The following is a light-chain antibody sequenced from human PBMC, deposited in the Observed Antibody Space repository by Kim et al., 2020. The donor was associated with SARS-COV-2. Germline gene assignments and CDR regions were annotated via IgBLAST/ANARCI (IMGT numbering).Light chain of an antibody. CDR2: GAS. V-gene: IGKV3-20*01. CDR1: QSVSSSD. J-gene: IGKJ5*01. CDR3: QQYGISPVT. Sequence: SPGERATLSCRASQSVSSSDLAWYQQKVGQAPRLLIYGASSRATGIPERFSGSGSGTDFTLTISRLEPEDFAVYYCQQYGISPVTFGQGTRLEIK.